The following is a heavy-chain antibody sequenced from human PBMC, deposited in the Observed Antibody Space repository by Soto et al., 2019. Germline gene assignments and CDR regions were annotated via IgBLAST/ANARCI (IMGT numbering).Heavy chain of an antibody. Sequence: ASVKVSCKASGYTFTSYVISWVRQAPGQGLEWMGWISAYNGNTNYAQKLQGRVTMTTDTSTSTAYMELRSLRSDDTAVYYCASVHYYDSSGFFDYWGQGTLVTVSS. CDR2: ISAYNGNT. D-gene: IGHD3-22*01. CDR1: GYTFTSYV. CDR3: ASVHYYDSSGFFDY. V-gene: IGHV1-18*01. J-gene: IGHJ4*02.